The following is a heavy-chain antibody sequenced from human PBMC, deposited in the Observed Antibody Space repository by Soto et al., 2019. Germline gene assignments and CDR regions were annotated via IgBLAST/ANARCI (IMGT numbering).Heavy chain of an antibody. D-gene: IGHD3-10*01. CDR3: ARDGSGPTYGMDV. CDR1: GGSISSGGYY. Sequence: SETLSLTCTVSGGSISSGGYYWIWIRQHPGKGLEWIGYIYYSGSTYYNPSLKSRVTISVDTSKNQFSLKLSSVTAADTAVYYCARDGSGPTYGMDVWGQGTTVTVSS. CDR2: IYYSGST. J-gene: IGHJ6*02. V-gene: IGHV4-31*03.